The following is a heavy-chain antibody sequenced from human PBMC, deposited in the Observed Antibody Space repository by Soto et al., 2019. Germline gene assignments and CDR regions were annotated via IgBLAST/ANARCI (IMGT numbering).Heavy chain of an antibody. CDR1: GYTFTSYA. CDR2: INTGSGNT. CDR3: SRSQCAVGSGSYSISGDFQH. D-gene: IGHD3-10*01. J-gene: IGHJ1*01. Sequence: QVHLVQSGAEVKQPGASVKLSCKASGYTFTSYAMHWVRQAPGQSLEWLGWINTGSGNTKYSQKLQGRVTITRDTSASTAYMELSSLRSEDTAVYYCSRSQCAVGSGSYSISGDFQHWGQGTLVSVSS. V-gene: IGHV1-3*04.